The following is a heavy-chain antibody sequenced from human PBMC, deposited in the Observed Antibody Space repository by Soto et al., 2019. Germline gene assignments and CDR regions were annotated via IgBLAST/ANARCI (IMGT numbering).Heavy chain of an antibody. D-gene: IGHD3-10*01. J-gene: IGHJ5*02. Sequence: PGESLKISCNGSGYSVTSYWIGWVRQMPGKGLEWMGIIYPGDSDTRYSPSFQGQVTISADKSISTAYLQWSSLKASDTAMYYCARRTGVLGNWFDPWGQGTLVTVSS. CDR1: GYSVTSYW. V-gene: IGHV5-51*01. CDR3: ARRTGVLGNWFDP. CDR2: IYPGDSDT.